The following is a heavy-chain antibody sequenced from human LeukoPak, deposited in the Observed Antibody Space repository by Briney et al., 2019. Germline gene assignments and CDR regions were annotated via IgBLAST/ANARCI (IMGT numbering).Heavy chain of an antibody. CDR1: GFTFSIYS. CDR3: ARDRRYFDN. V-gene: IGHV3-21*01. J-gene: IGHJ4*02. CDR2: ITSSSNYI. Sequence: GGSLRLSCAASGFTFSIYSMNWVRQAPGKGLEWLSSITSSSNYIYYADSVKGRFTISRDNVQNSLYLQMNSLRAEDTAMYYCARDRRYFDNWGQGTLVTVSS.